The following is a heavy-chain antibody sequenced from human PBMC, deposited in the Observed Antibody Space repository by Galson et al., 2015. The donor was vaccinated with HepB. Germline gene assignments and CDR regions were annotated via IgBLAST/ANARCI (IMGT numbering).Heavy chain of an antibody. CDR2: INAGNGNT. V-gene: IGHV1-3*01. Sequence: SVKVSCKASGYTFTSYAMHWVRQAPGQRLEWMGWINAGNGNTKYSQKFLGRVTITRGTSASTAYMELSSLRSEDTAVYYCASIAAAGTPFDYWGQGTLVTVSS. CDR1: GYTFTSYA. D-gene: IGHD6-13*01. CDR3: ASIAAAGTPFDY. J-gene: IGHJ4*02.